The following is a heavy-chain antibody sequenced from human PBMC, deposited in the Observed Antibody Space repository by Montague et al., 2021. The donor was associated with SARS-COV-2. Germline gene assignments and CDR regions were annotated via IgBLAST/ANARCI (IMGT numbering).Heavy chain of an antibody. CDR1: GGSFSGYY. D-gene: IGHD2-21*02. CDR2: INHSGST. V-gene: IGHV4-34*01. Sequence: SETLSLTCAVSGGSFSGYYWSWIRQPPGKGLEWIGEINHSGSTNYNPSLKSRVTISVDTSKNQFSLKLSSVTAADTAVYYCARGSWPIVVVTAIQAGYYGMDVWGQGTTVTVSS. CDR3: ARGSWPIVVVTAIQAGYYGMDV. J-gene: IGHJ6*02.